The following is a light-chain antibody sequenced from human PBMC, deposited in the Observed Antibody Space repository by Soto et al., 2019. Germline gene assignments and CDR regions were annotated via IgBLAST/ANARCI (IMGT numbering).Light chain of an antibody. J-gene: IGLJ2*01. CDR2: EIN. Sequence: QSVLTQPASVSGSPGQSITISCTGTSSDIGTYNFVSWYQQHPGKAPKLLIHEINNRPSGVSIRFSGSKSGNTASLTISGLQAEDEADYYCSSDTTTSTLSFGGGTQLTVL. V-gene: IGLV2-14*03. CDR3: SSDTTTSTLS. CDR1: SSDIGTYNF.